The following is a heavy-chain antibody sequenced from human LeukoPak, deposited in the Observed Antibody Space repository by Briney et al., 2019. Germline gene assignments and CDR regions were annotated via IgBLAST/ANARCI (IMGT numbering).Heavy chain of an antibody. CDR2: ISAYNGNT. D-gene: IGHD3-3*01. J-gene: IGHJ5*02. Sequence: GASVKVSCKASGYTFTSYGISWVRQAPGQGLEWMGWISAYNGNTNYAQKLQGRVTMTTDTSTSTAYMELRSLRSDDTAVYYCARITIFGVVILGWFDPWGQGTLVTVSS. CDR3: ARITIFGVVILGWFDP. CDR1: GYTFTSYG. V-gene: IGHV1-18*01.